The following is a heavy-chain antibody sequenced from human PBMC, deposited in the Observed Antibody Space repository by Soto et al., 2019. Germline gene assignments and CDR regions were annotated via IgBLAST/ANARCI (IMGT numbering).Heavy chain of an antibody. V-gene: IGHV4-59*01. CDR3: ARATHPTPNWLDP. J-gene: IGHJ5*02. Sequence: PSETLCVTCSVAGGSIIGDDGSWILKTTGKGLEWIGFIHYSGSTNYNPSLKSRVTISVEASKNQFSLKLSSVTAADTAIYCCARATHPTPNWLDPWGQGTLVTVSS. CDR1: GGSIIGDD. CDR2: IHYSGST.